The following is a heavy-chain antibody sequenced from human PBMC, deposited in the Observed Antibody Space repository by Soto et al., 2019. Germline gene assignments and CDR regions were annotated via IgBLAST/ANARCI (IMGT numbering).Heavy chain of an antibody. Sequence: SETLSLTCAVYGGSFSGHQWSWIRQPPGKGLEWIGEINESGSANYSPSLKNRVTISVDTSKNQFSLKLSSVTAADTAVYYCARGIGDYGAFDIWGQGTMVTVSS. CDR3: ARGIGDYGAFDI. V-gene: IGHV4-34*01. CDR1: GGSFSGHQ. J-gene: IGHJ3*02. D-gene: IGHD4-17*01. CDR2: INESGSA.